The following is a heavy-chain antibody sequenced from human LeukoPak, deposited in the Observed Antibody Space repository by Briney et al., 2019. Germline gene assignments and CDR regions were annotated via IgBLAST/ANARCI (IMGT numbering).Heavy chain of an antibody. CDR2: TSLDGSDK. CDR3: ARDLTLGKPDYFDH. J-gene: IGHJ4*02. Sequence: PGGSLRLSCVASGFSFTNYDIHWVRQAPGRGLEWVAVTSLDGSDKLYTDTVRGRFIISRDNSKNTVYLQMVSLRAEDTAVYYCARDLTLGKPDYFDHWGQGTLVTVSS. D-gene: IGHD7-27*01. V-gene: IGHV3-30-3*01. CDR1: GFSFTNYD.